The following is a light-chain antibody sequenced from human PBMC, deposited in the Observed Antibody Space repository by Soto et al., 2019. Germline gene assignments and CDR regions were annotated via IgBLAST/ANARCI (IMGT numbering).Light chain of an antibody. CDR2: WAY. Sequence: DFVMTQSPDSLAVSLGATATINCKSSQTVFYSSNKKNYLAWYQQKPGQPPKLLIYWAYTRESGVPDRFSGSESGTDFTLTISSLQSEDVGVYFCQQYYTLPYTFGPGTKVDVK. J-gene: IGKJ3*01. CDR3: QQYYTLPYT. CDR1: QTVFYSSNKKNY. V-gene: IGKV4-1*01.